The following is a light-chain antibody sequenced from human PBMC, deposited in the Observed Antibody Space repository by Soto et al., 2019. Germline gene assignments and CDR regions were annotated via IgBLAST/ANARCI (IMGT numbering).Light chain of an antibody. CDR3: QQRSNWPRGGT. CDR2: DAS. Sequence: EIVLTQSPATLSLSPGERATLSCRASQSVSSYVAWYQQKPGQAPRLLIYDASNRATGIPARFSGSGSGTDFTLTISRLEPEDFAVYYCQQRSNWPRGGTFGGGTKLEIK. J-gene: IGKJ4*01. CDR1: QSVSSY. V-gene: IGKV3-11*01.